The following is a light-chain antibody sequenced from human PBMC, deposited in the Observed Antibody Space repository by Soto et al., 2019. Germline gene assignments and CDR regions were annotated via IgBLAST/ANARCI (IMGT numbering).Light chain of an antibody. CDR1: QSVNSN. CDR3: QQYNFWPLLT. CDR2: DAS. J-gene: IGKJ4*01. V-gene: IGKV3-15*01. Sequence: EIVMTQSPATLSVSPGERANLSCRASQSVNSNLAWYRQKPGQAHRLLISDASTRATGVPARFSSSGSGTEFTLTICSLQSEDSGIYYCQQYNFWPLLTFGGGTKVEIK.